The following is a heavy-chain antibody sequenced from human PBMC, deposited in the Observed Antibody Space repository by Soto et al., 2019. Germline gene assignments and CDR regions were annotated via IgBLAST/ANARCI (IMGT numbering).Heavy chain of an antibody. J-gene: IGHJ4*02. CDR2: IYDSGTT. D-gene: IGHD3-22*01. CDR3: ARGGGAKYYYDSRGPYSPEETPFDY. Sequence: QLHLQESGSGLVKPSQTLSLTCAVSGGSISSGGHSWSWIRQPPGKGLEWIGYIYDSGTTYYKPSLKSRVSISVDKSKNQFSLRLSSVTAADTAVYYCARGGGAKYYYDSRGPYSPEETPFDYWGQGTLVTVSS. V-gene: IGHV4-30-2*01. CDR1: GGSISSGGHS.